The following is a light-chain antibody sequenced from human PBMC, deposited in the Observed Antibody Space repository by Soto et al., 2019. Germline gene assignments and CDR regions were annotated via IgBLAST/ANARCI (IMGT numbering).Light chain of an antibody. CDR2: GAS. J-gene: IGKJ3*01. Sequence: EIVLTQSPGTLSLSPGERATLSCRASQSVSDSHLAWYHQKPGQPPRLLIYGASNRATGIPDRFSGRGSGTGFTLTISRLEPEDFATYYCHRYHRSPIFTFGPGTKVDV. CDR3: HRYHRSPIFT. V-gene: IGKV3-20*01. CDR1: QSVSDSH.